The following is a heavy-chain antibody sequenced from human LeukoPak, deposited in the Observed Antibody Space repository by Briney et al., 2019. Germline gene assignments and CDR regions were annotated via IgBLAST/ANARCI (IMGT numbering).Heavy chain of an antibody. CDR1: GFTFSSYS. Sequence: KPGGSLRLSCAASGFTFSSYSMNWVRQAPGKGLEWVSSISRSSNYKYYADSVKGRFTISRDNAKNSLYLQMNSLRAEDTAVYYCARDCWPTMVRGVIMMRGYGYDYWGQGTLVTVSS. CDR3: ARDCWPTMVRGVIMMRGYGYDY. D-gene: IGHD3-10*01. V-gene: IGHV3-21*01. J-gene: IGHJ4*02. CDR2: ISRSSNYK.